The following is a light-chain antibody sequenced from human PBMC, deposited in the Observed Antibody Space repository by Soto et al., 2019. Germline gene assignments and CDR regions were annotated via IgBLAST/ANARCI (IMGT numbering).Light chain of an antibody. V-gene: IGLV1-40*01. Sequence: QSVLAQPPSVPLAPGQTVTISCTGSGSNIGSGYGVQWHQQLPGTAPRLLIYGSDDRPSGVPDRFSASVSGNSASLAITGLQTEDEAVYYCQSYDSNLSEVFGPGTKVTVL. CDR1: GSNIGSGYG. CDR3: QSYDSNLSEV. CDR2: GSD. J-gene: IGLJ1*01.